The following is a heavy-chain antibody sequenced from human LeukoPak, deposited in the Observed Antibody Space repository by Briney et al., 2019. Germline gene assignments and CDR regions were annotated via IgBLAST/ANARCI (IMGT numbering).Heavy chain of an antibody. V-gene: IGHV3-23*01. CDR1: GFTFSSYA. CDR3: ATNTSSWSFDY. Sequence: GGSLRLSCAASGFTFSSYAMSWVRQAPGKGLELVSAISSSGAGAYYADSVKGRFTISRDNSKNTLYLQMHSLRAEDTAVYYCATNTSSWSFDYWGQGTLVTVSS. J-gene: IGHJ4*02. CDR2: ISSSGAGA. D-gene: IGHD6-13*01.